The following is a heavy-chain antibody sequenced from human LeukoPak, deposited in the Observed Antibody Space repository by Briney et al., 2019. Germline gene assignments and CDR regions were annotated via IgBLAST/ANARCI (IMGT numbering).Heavy chain of an antibody. D-gene: IGHD2-21*02. V-gene: IGHV4-34*01. CDR1: GGSFSYYY. CDR3: ARGGFYCGDDCYVDY. J-gene: IGHJ4*02. Sequence: PSETLSLTCAIYGGSFSYYYWSWIRQPPEKGLEWIGEINRSGSTNYNPSLKSRVSISVDTSKNQFSLKLSSVPAADTAVYYCARGGFYCGDDCYVDYWGQGTLVTVSS. CDR2: INRSGST.